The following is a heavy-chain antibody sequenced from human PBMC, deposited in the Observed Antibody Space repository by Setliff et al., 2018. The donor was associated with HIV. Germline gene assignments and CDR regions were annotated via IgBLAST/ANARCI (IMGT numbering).Heavy chain of an antibody. J-gene: IGHJ4*02. CDR2: ISSSAVST. Sequence: GGSLRLSCAASGLTFSSYSMSWVRQAPGKGLEWVSGISSSAVSTYYKDSVKGRFTISRDNSKNTLYLQMNSLRAEDTAIYYCAKDGVTDGSGSYFDYWGQGTLVTVSS. CDR3: AKDGVTDGSGSYFDY. CDR1: GLTFSSYS. D-gene: IGHD3-10*01. V-gene: IGHV3-23*01.